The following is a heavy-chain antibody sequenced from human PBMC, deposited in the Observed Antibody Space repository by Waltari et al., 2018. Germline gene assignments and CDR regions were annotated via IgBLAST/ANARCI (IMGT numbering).Heavy chain of an antibody. D-gene: IGHD5-12*01. Sequence: QVQLVQSGAEVKKPGASVKVSCKASGYTFTGYYMHWVRQAPGQGLEWMGRINPNSGGTNYAQKFQGRVTMTRDTSISTAYMELSRLRSDDTAVYYCARLQGGIGVDIVATLGNFDYWGQGTLVTVSS. CDR1: GYTFTGYY. J-gene: IGHJ4*02. CDR3: ARLQGGIGVDIVATLGNFDY. V-gene: IGHV1-2*06. CDR2: INPNSGGT.